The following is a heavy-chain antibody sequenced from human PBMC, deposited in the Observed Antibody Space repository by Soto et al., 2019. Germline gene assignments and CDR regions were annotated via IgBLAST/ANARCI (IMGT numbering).Heavy chain of an antibody. J-gene: IGHJ4*02. CDR1: GGSISSYY. Sequence: SETLSLTCTVSGGSISSYYWSWIRQPPGKGLEWIGYIYYSRSTNYNPSLKSRVTISVDTSKNQFSLKLSSVTAADTAVYYCARALSPYYYDSSGKLYYFDYWGQGTLVTVSS. CDR3: ARALSPYYYDSSGKLYYFDY. CDR2: IYYSRST. V-gene: IGHV4-59*01. D-gene: IGHD3-22*01.